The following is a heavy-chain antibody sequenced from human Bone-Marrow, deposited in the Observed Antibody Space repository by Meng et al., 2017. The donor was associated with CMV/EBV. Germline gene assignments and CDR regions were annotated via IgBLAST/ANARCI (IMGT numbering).Heavy chain of an antibody. D-gene: IGHD6-6*01. Sequence: GESLKISCATSQFTFSDHYMNWVRQAPGKGLEWVSSISSSSSYIYYADSVKGRFTISRDNAKNSLYLQMNSLRAEDTAVYYCARGSSSIFDYWGQGTLVTVSS. CDR3: ARGSSSIFDY. CDR2: ISSSSSYI. J-gene: IGHJ4*02. CDR1: QFTFSDHY. V-gene: IGHV3-21*01.